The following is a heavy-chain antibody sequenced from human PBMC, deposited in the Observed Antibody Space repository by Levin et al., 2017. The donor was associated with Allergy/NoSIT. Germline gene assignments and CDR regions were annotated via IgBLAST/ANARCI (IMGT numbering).Heavy chain of an antibody. CDR1: GFTFSSYA. V-gene: IGHV3-30*04. CDR2: ISYDGSNK. D-gene: IGHD2-2*03. CDR3: ARDQVDIVVVPAATAGAYYYYGMDV. Sequence: GGSLRLSCAASGFTFSSYAMHWVRQAPGKGLEWVAVISYDGSNKYYADSVKGRFTISRDNSKNTLYLQMNSLRAEDTAVYYCARDQVDIVVVPAATAGAYYYYGMDVWGQGTTVTVSS. J-gene: IGHJ6*02.